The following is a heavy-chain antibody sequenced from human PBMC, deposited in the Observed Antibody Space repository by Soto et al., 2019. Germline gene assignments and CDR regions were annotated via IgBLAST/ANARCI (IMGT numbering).Heavy chain of an antibody. CDR1: GGSITSSSYY. J-gene: IGHJ4*02. Sequence: SETLSLTCTVSGGSITSSSYYWGWIRQPPGKGLEWIGGIYYSGRSYYNPSLKSRVTMSVDTSKNQFSLTLNSVTAADAAVYYCARQRTTVVTQAYFDHWGQGALVTVSS. D-gene: IGHD4-17*01. V-gene: IGHV4-39*01. CDR2: IYYSGRS. CDR3: ARQRTTVVTQAYFDH.